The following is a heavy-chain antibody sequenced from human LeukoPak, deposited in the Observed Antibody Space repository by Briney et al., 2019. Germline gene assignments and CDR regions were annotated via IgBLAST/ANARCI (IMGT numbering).Heavy chain of an antibody. Sequence: ASVKVSCKASGYTFTSYYMHWVRQAPGQGLEWMGWMNPNSGGTNFAQKFQGRVTMTRDTSISTAYIELSRLRSDDTAVYYCARVVATQNWFDPWGQGTLVTVSS. CDR3: ARVVATQNWFDP. J-gene: IGHJ5*02. CDR2: MNPNSGGT. V-gene: IGHV1-2*02. CDR1: GYTFTSYY. D-gene: IGHD5-12*01.